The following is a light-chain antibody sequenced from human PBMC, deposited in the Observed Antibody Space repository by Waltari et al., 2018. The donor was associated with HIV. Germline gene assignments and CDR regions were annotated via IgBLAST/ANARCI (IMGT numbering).Light chain of an antibody. CDR1: MNDVGGYNY. V-gene: IGLV2-8*01. CDR2: EVS. CDR3: CSYACINILRM. Sequence: QSALTQPPSASGAPGQSVTISCTGAMNDVGGYNYVSWYQQHQGKAPKVIIYEVSRRPSGVPDRFSCSKSGNTASLTVSGLQAEDEADYSCCSYACINILRMFGGGTKLTVL. J-gene: IGLJ3*02.